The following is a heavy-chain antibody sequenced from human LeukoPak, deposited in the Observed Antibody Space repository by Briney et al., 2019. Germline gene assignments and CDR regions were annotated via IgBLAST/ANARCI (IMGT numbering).Heavy chain of an antibody. CDR2: IKEDGSEK. Sequence: GGSLRLFCAPSGFTFSNYWVNWVRQAPGKGLEWVANIKEDGSEKFYVDSVKGRFIISRDNAKNSLYLQMNSLRAEDTAVYYCARDSQHLNFDYWGQGTLVTVSS. CDR1: GFTFSNYW. J-gene: IGHJ4*02. V-gene: IGHV3-7*04. D-gene: IGHD3-3*02. CDR3: ARDSQHLNFDY.